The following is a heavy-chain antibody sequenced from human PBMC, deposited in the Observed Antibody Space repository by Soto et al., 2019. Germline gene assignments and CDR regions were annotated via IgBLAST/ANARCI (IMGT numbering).Heavy chain of an antibody. V-gene: IGHV1-8*01. CDR3: ARLDCISTSCYLSWFDP. CDR2: MNPNSGNT. D-gene: IGHD2-2*01. CDR1: GYTFTSYD. J-gene: IGHJ5*02. Sequence: ASVKVSCKASGYTFTSYDINWVRQATGQGLEWMGWMNPNSGNTGYAQKFQGRVTMTRNTSISTAYIELSSLRSEDTAVYYCARLDCISTSCYLSWFDPWGQGTLVTVS.